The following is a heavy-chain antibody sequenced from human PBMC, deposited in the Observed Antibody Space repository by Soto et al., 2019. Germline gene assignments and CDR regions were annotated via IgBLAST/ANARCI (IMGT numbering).Heavy chain of an antibody. CDR3: ARDSVFWSGLRGPFDY. CDR1: GFTFSSYA. J-gene: IGHJ4*02. D-gene: IGHD3-3*01. Sequence: GGSLRLSCAASGFTFSSYAMHWVRQAPGKGLEWVAVISYDGSNKYYADSVKGRFTISRDNSKNTLYLQMNSLRAEDTAVYYCARDSVFWSGLRGPFDYWGQGTLVTVSS. CDR2: ISYDGSNK. V-gene: IGHV3-30-3*01.